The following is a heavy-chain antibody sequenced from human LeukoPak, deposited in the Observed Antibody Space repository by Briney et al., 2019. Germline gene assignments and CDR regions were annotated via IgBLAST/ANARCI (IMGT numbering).Heavy chain of an antibody. D-gene: IGHD3-22*01. J-gene: IGHJ4*02. CDR2: IYYSGST. V-gene: IGHV4-59*01. CDR1: GGSISSYY. CDR3: ARGYDSRGYYHFDY. Sequence: SETLSLTCTVSGGSISSYYWSWIRQPPGKGLEWIGYIYYSGSTNYNPSLKSRVPISVDTSKNHFSLKLSSVTAADTAVYYCARGYDSRGYYHFDYWGQGTLVTVSS.